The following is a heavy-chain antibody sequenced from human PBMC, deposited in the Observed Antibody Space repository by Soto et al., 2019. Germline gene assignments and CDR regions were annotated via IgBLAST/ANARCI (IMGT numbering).Heavy chain of an antibody. J-gene: IGHJ4*02. CDR2: ISVSGGST. CDR3: AKAVAGKSQFDY. D-gene: IGHD6-19*01. V-gene: IGHV3-23*01. Sequence: GGSLRLSCAASGFTFSSYDMSWVRQAPGKGLEWVSAISVSGGSTYYADSVRGRFTISRDNSRNTLYLQMNSLRAEDTAVYYCAKAVAGKSQFDYWGQGALVTVSS. CDR1: GFTFSSYD.